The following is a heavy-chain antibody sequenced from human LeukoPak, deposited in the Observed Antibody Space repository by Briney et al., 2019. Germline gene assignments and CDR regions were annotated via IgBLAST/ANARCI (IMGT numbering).Heavy chain of an antibody. CDR2: IYYSGST. J-gene: IGHJ4*02. Sequence: SETLSLTCTVSGGSISSYYWSWIRQPPGKGLEWIGYIYYSGSTNCNPSLKSRVTISVDTSKNQFSLKLSSVTAADTAVYYCARQSAAAGTDYFDYWGQGTLVTVSS. CDR3: ARQSAAAGTDYFDY. CDR1: GGSISSYY. V-gene: IGHV4-59*08. D-gene: IGHD6-13*01.